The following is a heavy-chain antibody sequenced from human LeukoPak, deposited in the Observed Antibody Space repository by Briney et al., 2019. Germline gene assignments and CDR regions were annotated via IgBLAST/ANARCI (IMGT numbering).Heavy chain of an antibody. J-gene: IGHJ4*02. Sequence: GGSLRLSCAASGFTFSSYAMHWVRQAPGKGLEWVAVISYDGSNKYYADSVKGRFTISRDNSKNTLYLQMNSLRAEDTAVYYCARANWRLEPFYLDYWGQGTLVTVSS. CDR3: ARANWRLEPFYLDY. CDR1: GFTFSSYA. CDR2: ISYDGSNK. V-gene: IGHV3-30*01. D-gene: IGHD1-1*01.